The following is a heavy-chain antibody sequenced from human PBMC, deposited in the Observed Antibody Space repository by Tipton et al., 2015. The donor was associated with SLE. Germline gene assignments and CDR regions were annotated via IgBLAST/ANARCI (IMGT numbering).Heavy chain of an antibody. CDR3: ARSTDQNWFDP. V-gene: IGHV4-31*03. Sequence: GLVKPSETLSLTCTVSGDSISNGDDYWSWIRQPPGKGLEWIGNIYYGGGTYYNPSLESRVTISLDTSKNQFSLKLNSVTAADTAVYYCARSTDQNWFDPWGQGTLVTVSS. CDR2: IYYGGGT. CDR1: GDSISNGDDY. J-gene: IGHJ5*02. D-gene: IGHD2-2*01.